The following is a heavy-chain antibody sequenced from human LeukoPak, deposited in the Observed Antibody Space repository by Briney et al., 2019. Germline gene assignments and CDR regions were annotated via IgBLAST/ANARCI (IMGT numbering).Heavy chain of an antibody. D-gene: IGHD1-1*01. Sequence: SETLSLTCTVSGGSISSSSYYWGWIRQPPGKGLEWIGSIYYSGSTYYNPSLKSRVTISVDTSKNQFSLKLSSVTAADTAVYYCARQPQRLGRFDYWGQGTLVTVSS. CDR3: ARQPQRLGRFDY. J-gene: IGHJ4*02. CDR1: GGSISSSSYY. V-gene: IGHV4-39*01. CDR2: IYYSGST.